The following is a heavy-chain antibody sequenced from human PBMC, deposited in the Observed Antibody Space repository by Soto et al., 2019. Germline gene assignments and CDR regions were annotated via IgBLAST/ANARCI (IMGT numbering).Heavy chain of an antibody. CDR1: GGSISSSSYY. V-gene: IGHV4-39*01. D-gene: IGHD3-10*01. Sequence: SETLSLTCTVSGGSISSSSYYWGWIRQPPGKGLEWIGSIYYSGSTYYNPSLKSRVTISVDTSKNQFSLKLSSVTAADTAVYYCARGDGLSMVRGVTPWIYYYYGMDVWGKGTTVTVSS. CDR3: ARGDGLSMVRGVTPWIYYYYGMDV. CDR2: IYYSGST. J-gene: IGHJ6*04.